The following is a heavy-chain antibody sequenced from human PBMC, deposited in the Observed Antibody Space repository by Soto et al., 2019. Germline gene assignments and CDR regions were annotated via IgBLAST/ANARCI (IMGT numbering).Heavy chain of an antibody. V-gene: IGHV4-59*01. CDR2: IYYTGGT. Sequence: QVQLQESGPGLVKPSETLSLTCTVSGGSISSYYWSWIRQPPGKGLEYIGYIYYTGGTNYNPSLKSRVTMSIDTSKNQFSLKLSSVTAADTAVYYCARFGQYYLEYWGQGTLVTVSS. CDR1: GGSISSYY. CDR3: ARFGQYYLEY. J-gene: IGHJ4*02. D-gene: IGHD3-16*01.